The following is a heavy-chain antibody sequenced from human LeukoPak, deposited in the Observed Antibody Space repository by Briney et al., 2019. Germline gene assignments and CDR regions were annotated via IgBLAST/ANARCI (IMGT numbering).Heavy chain of an antibody. V-gene: IGHV3-9*01. CDR2: ISWNSRSI. Sequence: GSSLRLSCAAPELTFDDYAMHWVRQAPANGLDLVSGISWNSRSIGYADSVKGRFTISRDSAKNSLYLQMNSLRAEDTALYYCAKVGDSSSWHIDYWGQGTLVTVSS. CDR1: ELTFDDYA. CDR3: AKVGDSSSWHIDY. D-gene: IGHD6-13*01. J-gene: IGHJ4*02.